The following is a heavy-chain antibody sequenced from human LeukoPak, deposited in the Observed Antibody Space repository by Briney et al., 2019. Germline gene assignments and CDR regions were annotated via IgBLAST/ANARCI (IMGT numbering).Heavy chain of an antibody. Sequence: SETLSLTCTVSGGSISSSSYYWGWIRQPPGKGLEWIGSIYYSGSTFYNPSLKSRVTISVDTSKNQFSLKLSSVTAADTAVYYCARERDRARPRSWGQGTLVTVSS. J-gene: IGHJ5*02. D-gene: IGHD6-6*01. CDR3: ARERDRARPRS. V-gene: IGHV4-39*02. CDR1: GGSISSSSYY. CDR2: IYYSGST.